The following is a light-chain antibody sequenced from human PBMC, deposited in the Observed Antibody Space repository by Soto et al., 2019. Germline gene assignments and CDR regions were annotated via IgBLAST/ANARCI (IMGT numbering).Light chain of an antibody. V-gene: IGLV1-40*01. CDR2: GNR. Sequence: QSVLTQPPSVSGAPGQRVTISCTGSSSNIGAGYNVHWYQHLPGTAPTVLIYGNRHRPSGVPDRFSGSKSGTSASLAITGLQADDEADYYCQSYDISLSGVVFGGGTKLTVL. CDR1: SSNIGAGYN. CDR3: QSYDISLSGVV. J-gene: IGLJ2*01.